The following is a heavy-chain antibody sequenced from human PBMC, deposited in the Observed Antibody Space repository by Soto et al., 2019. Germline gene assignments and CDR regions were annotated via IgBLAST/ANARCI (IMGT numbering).Heavy chain of an antibody. CDR2: IIPIFGTA. CDR3: ARHRDYYYDSSGYYRPDAFDI. J-gene: IGHJ3*02. V-gene: IGHV1-69*13. Sequence: SVKVSCKASGGTFSSYAISWVRQAPGQGLEWMGGIIPIFGTANYAQKFQGRVTITADESTSTAYMELSSLRSEDTAVYYCARHRDYYYDSSGYYRPDAFDIWGQGTMVTVSS. CDR1: GGTFSSYA. D-gene: IGHD3-22*01.